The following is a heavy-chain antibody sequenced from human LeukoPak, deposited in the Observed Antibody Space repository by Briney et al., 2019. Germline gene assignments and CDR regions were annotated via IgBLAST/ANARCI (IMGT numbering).Heavy chain of an antibody. CDR2: IIPIFGTA. CDR3: ARDVDGSGLDY. J-gene: IGHJ4*02. CDR1: GYTFTSYY. Sequence: SVKVSCKASGYTFTSYYMHWVRQAPGQGLEWMGGIIPIFGTANYAQKFQGRVTITADESTSTAYMELSSLRSEDTAVYYCARDVDGSGLDYWGQGTLVTVSS. V-gene: IGHV1-69*13. D-gene: IGHD3-10*01.